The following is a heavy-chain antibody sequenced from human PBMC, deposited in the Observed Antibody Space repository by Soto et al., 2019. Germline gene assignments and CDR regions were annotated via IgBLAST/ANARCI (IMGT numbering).Heavy chain of an antibody. D-gene: IGHD5-18*01. CDR1: GGTFSSYA. Sequence: QVQLGQSGAEVKKPGSSVKVSCKASGGTFSSYAISWVRQAPGQGLEWMGGIIPIFGTANYAQKVQGRVTITADESTSTDYMEMSSLRSEDTAVYYCASSVDTAMVITWGPYFDYWGQGTLVTVSS. CDR3: ASSVDTAMVITWGPYFDY. CDR2: IIPIFGTA. V-gene: IGHV1-69*01. J-gene: IGHJ4*02.